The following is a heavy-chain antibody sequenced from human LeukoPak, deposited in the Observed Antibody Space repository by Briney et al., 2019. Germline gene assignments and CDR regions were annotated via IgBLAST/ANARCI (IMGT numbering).Heavy chain of an antibody. J-gene: IGHJ4*02. CDR2: IIDNGGST. CDR3: AKDNGWLHYCH. D-gene: IGHD5-24*01. Sequence: GGSLRLSCAASGFTFSSYAMTWVRQAPGKGLEWVSAIIDNGGSTYYADSVKGRFTISRDNSKNTVSLQMHSLRAEDTATYYCAKDNGWLHYCHWGQGTLVTVSS. V-gene: IGHV3-23*01. CDR1: GFTFSSYA.